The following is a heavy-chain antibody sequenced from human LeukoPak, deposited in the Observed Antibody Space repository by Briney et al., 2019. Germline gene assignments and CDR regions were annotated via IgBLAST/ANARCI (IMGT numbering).Heavy chain of an antibody. J-gene: IGHJ6*02. CDR2: IRQDGNEI. Sequence: GGSLRLSCVASGFTFSNYWMTWVRQAPGRGLEWVANIRQDGNEIYSVDSLKGRFTISRDNAKNSLYLQMNSLRVEDTAVYYCARAPYHDILTGIYYYYGMDVWGQGTTVTVSS. V-gene: IGHV3-7*04. CDR1: GFTFSNYW. D-gene: IGHD3-9*01. CDR3: ARAPYHDILTGIYYYYGMDV.